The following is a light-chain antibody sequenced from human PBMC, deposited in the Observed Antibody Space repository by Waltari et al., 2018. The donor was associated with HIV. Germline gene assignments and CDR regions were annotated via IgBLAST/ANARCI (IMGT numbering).Light chain of an antibody. CDR3: CSYAGSYTLV. J-gene: IGLJ2*01. CDR1: SSDAGRYNY. Sequence: QSALTQPRSVSASPGQSVTISCTGTSSDAGRYNYVSWYQQYPGRAPKLMMNDVSKRPSGVPDRFAGSKSGNTASLTISGLQTEDEGDYYCCSYAGSYTLVFGGGTKLTVL. CDR2: DVS. V-gene: IGLV2-11*01.